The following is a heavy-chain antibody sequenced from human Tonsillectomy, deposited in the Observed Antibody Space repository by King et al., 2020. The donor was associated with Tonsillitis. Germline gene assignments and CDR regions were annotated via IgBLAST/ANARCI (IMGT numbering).Heavy chain of an antibody. D-gene: IGHD1-26*01. CDR2: ISGSGGST. CDR3: AKDRRGIVGATND. CDR1: GFTFSSCP. Sequence: EVQLVESGGGLVQPGGSLRLSCAASGFTFSSCPMSWVRRAPGKGLEWVSAISGSGGSTYYADSVKGRFTISRDNSKNTLYLQMNSLRAEDTAVYYCAKDRRGIVGATNDWGQGTLVTVSS. V-gene: IGHV3-23*04. J-gene: IGHJ4*02.